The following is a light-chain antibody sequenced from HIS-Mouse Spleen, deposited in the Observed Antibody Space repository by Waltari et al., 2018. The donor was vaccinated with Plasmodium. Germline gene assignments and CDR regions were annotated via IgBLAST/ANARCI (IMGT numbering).Light chain of an antibody. Sequence: SYVLTQPPSVSVAPGQRARITCGGNNLGSTSVHWYQQKPGPAPLLIVYDDSDRTSWIPERFSGSYSGNTATMTISRVESEDEADYYSQVWDSSSDHPVVGGGSSMIVL. CDR2: DDS. J-gene: IGLJ3*02. CDR1: NLGSTS. V-gene: IGLV3-21*02. CDR3: QVWDSSSDHPV.